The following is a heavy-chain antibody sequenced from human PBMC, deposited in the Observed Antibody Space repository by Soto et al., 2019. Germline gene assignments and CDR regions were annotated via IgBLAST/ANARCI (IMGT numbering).Heavy chain of an antibody. CDR1: GFTFSTYA. CDR3: ATGGSVGAADYYFDH. J-gene: IGHJ4*02. Sequence: QVQLVESGGGVVQPGTSLGLSCVGSGFTFSTYAVHWVRQAPGKGLEWVADISYDGSNKYYAYSVKGRFTISRDNSKNTLYLQMNSLRPDDTAVYYCATGGSVGAADYYFDHWGQGTLVTVSS. CDR2: ISYDGSNK. V-gene: IGHV3-30-3*01. D-gene: IGHD3-16*01.